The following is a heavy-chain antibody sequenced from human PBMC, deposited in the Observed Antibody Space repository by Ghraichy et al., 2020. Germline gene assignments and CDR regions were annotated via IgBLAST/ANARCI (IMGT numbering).Heavy chain of an antibody. CDR3: ARDWNDEFDY. J-gene: IGHJ4*02. Sequence: ASVKVSCKASGYTFTSYGISWVRQAPGQGLEWMGWINGYTGNTNYAQKLQGRVTMTTDTSTSTAYMELTSLRSDDTAVYYCARDWNDEFDYWGQGTLGTVSS. D-gene: IGHD1-1*01. V-gene: IGHV1-18*01. CDR1: GYTFTSYG. CDR2: INGYTGNT.